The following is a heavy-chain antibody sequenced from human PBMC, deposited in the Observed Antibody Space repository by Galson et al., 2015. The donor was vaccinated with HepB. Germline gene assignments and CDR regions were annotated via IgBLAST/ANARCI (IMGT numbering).Heavy chain of an antibody. CDR2: ISSSSSYI. J-gene: IGHJ3*02. CDR3: ARGGRRFTMTRLNSGAFDI. Sequence: SLRLSCAASGFTFSSYSMNWVRQAPGKGLEWVSSISSSSSYIYYADSVKGRFTISRDNAKNSLYLQMNSLRAEDTATYYCARGGRRFTMTRLNSGAFDIWGQGTMVTVSS. V-gene: IGHV3-21*01. CDR1: GFTFSSYS. D-gene: IGHD3-22*01.